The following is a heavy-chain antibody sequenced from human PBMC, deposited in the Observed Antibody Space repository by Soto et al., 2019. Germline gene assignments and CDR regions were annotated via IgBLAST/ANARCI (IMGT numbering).Heavy chain of an antibody. J-gene: IGHJ4*02. Sequence: SLRLCCAASGFTFSSYWMHWVRQVPGKGLVWVSRISPDGKNTNYADSVKGRFTISRDNAKNTVFLQMNSLRVEDMAVYYCVRGASSGYYRIDYWGQGALVTVSS. D-gene: IGHD3-22*01. CDR1: GFTFSSYW. V-gene: IGHV3-74*01. CDR3: VRGASSGYYRIDY. CDR2: ISPDGKNT.